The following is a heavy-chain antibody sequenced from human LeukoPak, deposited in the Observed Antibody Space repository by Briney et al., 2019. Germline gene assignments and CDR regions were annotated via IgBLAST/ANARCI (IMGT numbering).Heavy chain of an antibody. CDR3: ARAPEWLIFDY. Sequence: GGSLRLSCAASGFTVSSNYMSWVRQAPGKGLEWASVIYSGGSTYYAVPVKGRFTISRHNSKNTLYLQMNSLRAEDTAVYYCARAPEWLIFDYWGQGTLVTVSS. CDR1: GFTVSSNY. D-gene: IGHD6-19*01. J-gene: IGHJ4*02. CDR2: IYSGGST. V-gene: IGHV3-53*04.